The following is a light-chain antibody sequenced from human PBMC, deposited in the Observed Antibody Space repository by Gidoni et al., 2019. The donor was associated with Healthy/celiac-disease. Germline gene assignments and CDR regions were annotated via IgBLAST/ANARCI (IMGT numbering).Light chain of an antibody. Sequence: QSVLTQPPSASGTPGQRVTISCSGSSSNIGSNYVYWYQQLPGTAPKLLIHRNNQRPSGVPDRFSGSKSGTSASLAISGLRSEDEADYYCAAWDDSLSFWVFGGGTKLTVL. J-gene: IGLJ3*02. CDR2: RNN. CDR3: AAWDDSLSFWV. CDR1: SSNIGSNY. V-gene: IGLV1-47*01.